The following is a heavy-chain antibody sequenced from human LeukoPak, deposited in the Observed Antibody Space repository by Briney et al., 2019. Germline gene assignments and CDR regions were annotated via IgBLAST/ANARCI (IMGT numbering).Heavy chain of an antibody. Sequence: GGSLRLSCAASVFTFSSYSMNWVRQAPGKGLEWVSYISSSSSTIYYADSVKGRFTISRDNAKNSLYLQMNSLRAEDTAVYYCARGYAMVRGVNFDYWGQGTLVTVSS. CDR1: VFTFSSYS. D-gene: IGHD3-10*01. V-gene: IGHV3-48*01. CDR2: ISSSSSTI. CDR3: ARGYAMVRGVNFDY. J-gene: IGHJ4*02.